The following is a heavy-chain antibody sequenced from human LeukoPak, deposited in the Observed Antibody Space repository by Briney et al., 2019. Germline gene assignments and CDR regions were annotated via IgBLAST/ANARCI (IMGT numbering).Heavy chain of an antibody. D-gene: IGHD3-22*01. Sequence: PGGSLRLSCAASGFTFSSYSMNWVRQAPGKGLECVSYISSSSSTIYYADSVKGRFTISRDNAKNSLYLQMNSLRAEDTAVYYCAREIYDSSGYYDYWGQGTLVTVSS. J-gene: IGHJ4*02. CDR1: GFTFSSYS. V-gene: IGHV3-48*01. CDR2: ISSSSSTI. CDR3: AREIYDSSGYYDY.